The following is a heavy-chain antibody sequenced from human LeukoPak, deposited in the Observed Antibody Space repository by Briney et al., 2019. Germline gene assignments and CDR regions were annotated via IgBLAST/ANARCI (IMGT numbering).Heavy chain of an antibody. CDR1: RSTFSSYA. Sequence: PGGSLRLSCAASRSTFSSYAMHWVRQAPGKGLEWVAVISYDGSNKYYAGSVKGRFTVSRDNSKNTLYLQMNSLRAEDTAVYYCARNGGYSYGYDPYYFDYWGQGTLVTVSS. V-gene: IGHV3-30*04. CDR2: ISYDGSNK. J-gene: IGHJ4*02. CDR3: ARNGGYSYGYDPYYFDY. D-gene: IGHD5-18*01.